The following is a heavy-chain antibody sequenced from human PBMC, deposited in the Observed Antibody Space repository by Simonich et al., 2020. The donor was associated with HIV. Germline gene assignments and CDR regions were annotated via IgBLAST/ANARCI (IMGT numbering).Heavy chain of an antibody. V-gene: IGHV3-33*01. D-gene: IGHD4-17*01. CDR2: IWYDGNIK. Sequence: QVQLVESGGGVVQPGRSLRLSCAASGFTFSSYGMHWVRQAPAKGLEWVAVIWYDGNIKDYAHSVKGRFTISRDNSKNTLYLQMNSLRAEDTAMYYCVRRFDYGGDYWGQGTLVTVSS. CDR1: GFTFSSYG. CDR3: VRRFDYGGDY. J-gene: IGHJ4*02.